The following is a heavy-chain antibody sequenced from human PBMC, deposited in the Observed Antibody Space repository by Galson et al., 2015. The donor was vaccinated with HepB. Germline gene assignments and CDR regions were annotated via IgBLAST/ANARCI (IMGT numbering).Heavy chain of an antibody. Sequence: SLRLSCAASGFTFSSYGMHWVRQAPGKGLEWVAVISYDGSNKYYADSVKGRFTISRDNSKNTLYLQMNSLRAEDTAVYYCAKVWDYYGSGSYYKGSYYYMDVWGKGTTVTVSS. CDR3: AKVWDYYGSGSYYKGSYYYMDV. J-gene: IGHJ6*03. CDR1: GFTFSSYG. V-gene: IGHV3-30*18. CDR2: ISYDGSNK. D-gene: IGHD3-10*01.